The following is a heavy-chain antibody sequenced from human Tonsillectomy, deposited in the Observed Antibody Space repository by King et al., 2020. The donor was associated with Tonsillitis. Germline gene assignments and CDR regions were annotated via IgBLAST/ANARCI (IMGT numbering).Heavy chain of an antibody. CDR3: ARTSYYYDSSGFDY. J-gene: IGHJ4*02. CDR2: ISAYNGNT. CDR1: GYTFTNYG. D-gene: IGHD3-22*01. V-gene: IGHV1-18*01. Sequence: QLVQSGAEVKKPGASVKVSCKASGYTFTNYGFTWVRQAPGQGLEWMGWISAYNGNTNYAQKFQGRVTMTTNTSTSTAYKELRSLISDDTALYFCARTSYYYDSSGFDYWGQGTLVTVSA.